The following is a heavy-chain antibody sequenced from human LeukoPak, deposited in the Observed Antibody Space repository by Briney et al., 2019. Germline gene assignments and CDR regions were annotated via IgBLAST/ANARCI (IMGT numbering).Heavy chain of an antibody. CDR1: GFAVSSNY. Sequence: GGSLRLSCAASGFAVSSNYMNWVRQAPGKGLEWVSVIYSGGSTYYADSVKGRFTISRDNSKNTPYLQMHSLRAEDTAMYFCARDAYRDYYDNSGYYYVGMDVWGQGTTVTVSS. J-gene: IGHJ6*02. D-gene: IGHD3-22*01. V-gene: IGHV3-53*01. CDR3: ARDAYRDYYDNSGYYYVGMDV. CDR2: IYSGGST.